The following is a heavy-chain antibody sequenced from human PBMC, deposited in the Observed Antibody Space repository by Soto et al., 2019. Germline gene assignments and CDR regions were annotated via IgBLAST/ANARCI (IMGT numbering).Heavy chain of an antibody. J-gene: IGHJ1*01. Sequence: GGSLRLSCAASGFTFSSYSMHWVRQAPGKGLEWVSYISSSSSTIYYADSVKGRFTISRDNAKNSLYRQMNSLRAEDTAVYYCARDLGSSWYPEYFQHWGQGTLVTVSS. CDR3: ARDLGSSWYPEYFQH. CDR2: ISSSSSTI. V-gene: IGHV3-48*01. CDR1: GFTFSSYS. D-gene: IGHD6-13*01.